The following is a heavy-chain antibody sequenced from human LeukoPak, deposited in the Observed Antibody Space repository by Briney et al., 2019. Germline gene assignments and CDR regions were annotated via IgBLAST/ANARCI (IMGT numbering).Heavy chain of an antibody. J-gene: IGHJ4*02. CDR1: GFTFSTYG. D-gene: IGHD5-18*01. Sequence: PGGSLRLSCAASGFTFSTYGMHWVRQAPGKGLEWVAFMRYDGSATYYADSVKGRFTISRDNSKNTLYLQMNSLRAEDTALYYCAKQDTASTYYFDYWGQGTLVTVSS. CDR2: MRYDGSAT. V-gene: IGHV3-30*02. CDR3: AKQDTASTYYFDY.